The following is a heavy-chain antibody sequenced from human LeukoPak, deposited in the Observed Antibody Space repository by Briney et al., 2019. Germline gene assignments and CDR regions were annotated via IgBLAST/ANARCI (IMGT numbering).Heavy chain of an antibody. Sequence: ASETLSLTCTVSGGSISSSGYYWGWIRQPPGKGLEWIGYIYYSGSTYYNPSLKSRVTISVDTSKNQFSLKLSSVTAADTAVYYCARGAPLYGMDVWGQGTTVTVSS. J-gene: IGHJ6*02. CDR2: IYYSGST. V-gene: IGHV4-31*03. CDR3: ARGAPLYGMDV. CDR1: GGSISSSGYY.